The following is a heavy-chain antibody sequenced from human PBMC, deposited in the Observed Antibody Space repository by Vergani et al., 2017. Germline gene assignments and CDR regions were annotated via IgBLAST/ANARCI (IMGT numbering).Heavy chain of an antibody. CDR3: ARVWGYCSSTSCYQYYFDY. V-gene: IGHV4-59*01. D-gene: IGHD2-2*01. J-gene: IGHJ4*02. CDR2: IYYSGST. Sequence: QLQESGPGLVKPSATLSLTCSVSGGSISSYYWSWIRQPPGKGLEWIGYIYYSGSTNYNPSLKSRVTISVDTSKNQFSLKLSSVTAADTAVYYCARVWGYCSSTSCYQYYFDYWGQGTLVTVSS. CDR1: GGSISSYY.